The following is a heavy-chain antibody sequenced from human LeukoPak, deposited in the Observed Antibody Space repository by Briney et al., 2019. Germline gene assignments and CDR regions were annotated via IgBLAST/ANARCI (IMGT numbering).Heavy chain of an antibody. V-gene: IGHV1-46*01. J-gene: IGHJ6*02. CDR1: GYTFTSYY. D-gene: IGHD2-8*01. CDR2: INPSGGSK. Sequence: ASVKVSCKASGYTFTSYYMHWVRQAPGQGLEWMGIINPSGGSKSYAQKFQGRVTMTRDTSTSTVYMELSSLRSGDTAVYYCARGGHLYCTNGVCYDHYYYGMDVWGQGTTVTVSS. CDR3: ARGGHLYCTNGVCYDHYYYGMDV.